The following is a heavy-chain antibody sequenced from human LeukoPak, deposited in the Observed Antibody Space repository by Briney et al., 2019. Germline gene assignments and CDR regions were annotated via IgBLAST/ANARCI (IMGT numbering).Heavy chain of an antibody. D-gene: IGHD6-19*01. V-gene: IGHV3-23*01. J-gene: IGHJ4*02. Sequence: GGSLRLSCTGFGFTFGDHAMSWVRQAPGKGLEWVSAISGSGGSTYYADSVKGRFTISRDNSKNTLYLQMNSLRAEDTAVYYCAKSREWLVQRPYYFDYWGQGTLVTVSS. CDR1: GFTFGDHA. CDR2: ISGSGGST. CDR3: AKSREWLVQRPYYFDY.